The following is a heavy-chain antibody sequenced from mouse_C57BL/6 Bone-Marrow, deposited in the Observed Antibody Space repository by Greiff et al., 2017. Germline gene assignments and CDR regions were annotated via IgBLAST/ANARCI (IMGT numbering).Heavy chain of an antibody. CDR3: AREGYYFDY. Sequence: ESGPGLVKPSPSLSLTCSVTGYSITSGYYWNWIRQFPGNKLEWMGYISYDGSNNYNPSLKNRISITRDTSKNQFFLKLNSVTTEDTATYYCAREGYYFDYWGQGTTLTVSS. V-gene: IGHV3-6*01. CDR1: GYSITSGYY. CDR2: ISYDGSN. J-gene: IGHJ2*01.